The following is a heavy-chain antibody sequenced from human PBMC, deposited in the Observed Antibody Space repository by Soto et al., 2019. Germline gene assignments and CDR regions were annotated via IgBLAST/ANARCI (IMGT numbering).Heavy chain of an antibody. V-gene: IGHV4-4*02. CDR3: ASGSGIYHMFFQY. CDR1: GASISNNNW. J-gene: IGHJ4*02. D-gene: IGHD1-26*01. Sequence: QVQLQESGPGLVKPSGTLSLTCAVSGASISNNNWWSWVRQPPGKGLEWIGEIYHSGSTNHNPSLKSRVTISLDKSKNQFSLKLSSVTAADTAVYYCASGSGIYHMFFQYWGQGTLVTVSS. CDR2: IYHSGST.